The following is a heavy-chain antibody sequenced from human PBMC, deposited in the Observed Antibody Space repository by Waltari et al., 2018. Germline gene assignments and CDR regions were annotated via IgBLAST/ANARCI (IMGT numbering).Heavy chain of an antibody. V-gene: IGHV4-30-4*01. CDR2: IYYSGST. Sequence: QVQLQESGPGLVQPSQTLSLTCTASGGSTRIGAYYWRWICQPPGKGLEWIGYIYYSGSTYYNPSLKSRVTISVDTSKNQFSLKLSSVTAADTAVYYCARDPVVVVAATPLWGQGTLVTVSS. CDR1: GGSTRIGAYY. J-gene: IGHJ4*02. CDR3: ARDPVVVVAATPL. D-gene: IGHD2-15*01.